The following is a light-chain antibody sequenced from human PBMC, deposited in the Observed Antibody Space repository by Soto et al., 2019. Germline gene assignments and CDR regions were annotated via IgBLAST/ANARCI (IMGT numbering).Light chain of an antibody. CDR3: QQYNNWPPIT. Sequence: ETVMTQSPATLSVSPGERDTLSCRASQSVSSKLAWYQQKPGQAPRLLIYGASTRATGIPARFSGSGSGTEFTLSISSLQSEDSAVYYCQQYNNWPPITFGQGTRLEI. J-gene: IGKJ5*01. CDR2: GAS. V-gene: IGKV3D-15*01. CDR1: QSVSSK.